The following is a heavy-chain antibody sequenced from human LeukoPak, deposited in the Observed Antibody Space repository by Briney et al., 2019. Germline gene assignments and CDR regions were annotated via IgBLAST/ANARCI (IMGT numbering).Heavy chain of an antibody. J-gene: IGHJ5*02. CDR3: ARQAYSSNLGWFDP. Sequence: SETLSLTCSVSGGSISSSTYYWGWIRQPPGKGLEWIGNIYNSGSTYYNPSLKSRVTISVDTSKNQFSLKLSSVTAADTAVYYCARQAYSSNLGWFDPWGQGTLATVSS. CDR1: GGSISSSTYY. V-gene: IGHV4-39*01. D-gene: IGHD6-13*01. CDR2: IYNSGST.